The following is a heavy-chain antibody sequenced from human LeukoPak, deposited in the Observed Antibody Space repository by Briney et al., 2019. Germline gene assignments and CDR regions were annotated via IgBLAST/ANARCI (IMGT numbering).Heavy chain of an antibody. V-gene: IGHV3-30-3*01. CDR1: GFTFSSYA. Sequence: SGRSLRLSCAASGFTFSSYAMHWVRQAPGKGLEWVAVISYDGSNKYYADSVKGRFTISRDNSKNTLYLQMNSLRAEDTAVYYCARAGHSSGYYSVFRYFDYWGQGTLVTVSS. CDR3: ARAGHSSGYYSVFRYFDY. CDR2: ISYDGSNK. D-gene: IGHD3-22*01. J-gene: IGHJ4*02.